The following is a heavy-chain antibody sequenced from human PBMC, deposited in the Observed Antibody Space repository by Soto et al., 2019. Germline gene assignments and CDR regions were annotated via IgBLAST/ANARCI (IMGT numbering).Heavy chain of an antibody. CDR2: IYDSRST. D-gene: IGHD2-21*01. CDR3: AKSKARYSKDAFDI. CDR1: SDSISSGGYC. Sequence: SETLFLTCTVSSDSISSGGYCWSWIRQHPGKGLEWLGNIYDSRSTYYNPSLKSRVTISVDTSKNQFSLRLTSVTAADTAVYFCAKSKARYSKDAFDIWGRGTLVTVSS. V-gene: IGHV4-31*03. J-gene: IGHJ3*02.